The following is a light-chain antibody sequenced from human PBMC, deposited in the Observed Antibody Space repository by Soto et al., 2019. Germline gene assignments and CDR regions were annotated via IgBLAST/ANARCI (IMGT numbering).Light chain of an antibody. J-gene: IGKJ1*01. CDR1: QSISNW. CDR2: MAS. Sequence: DIQMTQSPSTLSASLGDRVSITCRASQSISNWLAWYQQKPGKAPKLLIYMASSLGSGVPSRFSGSGSGTEFTLTISSLQPDDFATYYCQQYNTYWTFGQGTKVDI. V-gene: IGKV1-5*03. CDR3: QQYNTYWT.